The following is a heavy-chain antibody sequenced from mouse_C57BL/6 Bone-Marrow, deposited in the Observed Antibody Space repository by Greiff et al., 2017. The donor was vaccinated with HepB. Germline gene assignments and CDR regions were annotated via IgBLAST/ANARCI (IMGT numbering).Heavy chain of an antibody. V-gene: IGHV1-50*01. CDR3: ARGASLLSWFAY. J-gene: IGHJ3*01. Sequence: QVQLQQSGAEFVKPGASVKLSCKASGYTFTSYWMQWVKQRPGQGLEWIGEIDPSDSYINYNQKFKGKATLTVDTSSSTAYMQLSSLTSEDSAVYDCARGASLLSWFAYWGQGTLVTVSA. D-gene: IGHD1-1*01. CDR2: IDPSDSYI. CDR1: GYTFTSYW.